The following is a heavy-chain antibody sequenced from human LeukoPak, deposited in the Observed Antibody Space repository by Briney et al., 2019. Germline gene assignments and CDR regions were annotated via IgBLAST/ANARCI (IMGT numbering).Heavy chain of an antibody. CDR1: GFTFSSHG. CDR2: ISSSSGNI. V-gene: IGHV3-48*01. D-gene: IGHD3-10*01. CDR3: AKVGKSITMVRGVSRGFDP. J-gene: IGHJ5*02. Sequence: GGPLRLSCAASGFTFSSHGMNWVRQAPGKGLEWVSYISSSSGNIYYADSVKGRFTISRDNAKNSLYLQMNSLRAEDTAVYYCAKVGKSITMVRGVSRGFDPWGQGTLVTVSS.